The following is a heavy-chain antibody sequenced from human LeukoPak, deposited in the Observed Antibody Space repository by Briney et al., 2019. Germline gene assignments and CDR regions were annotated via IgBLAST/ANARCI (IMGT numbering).Heavy chain of an antibody. J-gene: IGHJ5*02. CDR1: GFSLSSARMG. CDR2: IFSNDEK. CDR3: ARRRDILTGYDPRSGFDA. V-gene: IGHV2-26*01. Sequence: ESGPTLVNPTETLTLTCTVSGFSLSSARMGVSWIRQPPGKALEWLAHIFSNDEKSYSTSLKSRLTISKDTSKSQVVLTMTNMDPVDTATYYCARRRDILTGYDPRSGFDAWGQGTLVTVSS. D-gene: IGHD3-9*01.